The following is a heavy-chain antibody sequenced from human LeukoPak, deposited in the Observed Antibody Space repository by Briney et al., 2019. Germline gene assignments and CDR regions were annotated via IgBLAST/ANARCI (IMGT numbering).Heavy chain of an antibody. CDR1: VDSISNYY. J-gene: IGHJ4*02. Sequence: SQTLSLTCTVSVDSISNYYWSGIRDPPGKGLGWGVDIYFIGSTNYSPSLKSRVTISVDTSKNQSSMRLSSVTAADTAVYYCVSEDKYGYPDYWGQGTLVTVSS. D-gene: IGHD5-18*01. V-gene: IGHV4-59*01. CDR2: IYFIGST. CDR3: VSEDKYGYPDY.